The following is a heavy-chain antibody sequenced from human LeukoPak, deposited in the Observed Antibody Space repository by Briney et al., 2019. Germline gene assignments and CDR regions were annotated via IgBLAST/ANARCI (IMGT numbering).Heavy chain of an antibody. V-gene: IGHV4-59*01. Sequence: PSETLSLTCTVSGGSMSSYYWSWIRQPPGKGLEWIGYTYYSGNTNCNPSLKSRVTISVDTSKNQFSLKVSSVTAADTTVYYCARVFHDSSGYPFDYWGQGTLVTVSS. CDR3: ARVFHDSSGYPFDY. D-gene: IGHD3-22*01. CDR1: GGSMSSYY. J-gene: IGHJ4*02. CDR2: TYYSGNT.